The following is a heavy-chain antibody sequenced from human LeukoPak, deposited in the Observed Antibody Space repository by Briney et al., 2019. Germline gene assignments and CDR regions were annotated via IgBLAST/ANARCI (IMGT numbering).Heavy chain of an antibody. CDR1: GGSISSSNW. D-gene: IGHD1-1*01. CDR2: IYHTGST. Sequence: NPSGTLSLTCAVSGGSISSSNWWSWVRQPPGKGLEWIGQIYHTGSTNYNPSLKSRVTISVDKSNNQFSLKLRFVTAADTAVYYCARHYNLGATDYWGQGTLVTVSS. CDR3: ARHYNLGATDY. J-gene: IGHJ4*02. V-gene: IGHV4-4*02.